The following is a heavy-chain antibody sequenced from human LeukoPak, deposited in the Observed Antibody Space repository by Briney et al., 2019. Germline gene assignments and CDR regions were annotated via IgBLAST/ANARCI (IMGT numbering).Heavy chain of an antibody. CDR2: VYYSGST. CDR1: RGSITTYY. J-gene: IGHJ5*02. Sequence: PSETLSLTCTVSRGSITTYYWSWIRQPAGKGLEWIGNVYYSGSTTYNPSLKSRVSMSVDMSKNQFSLKLRSVTAADTATYYCATDRQEGVSGSYWFDPWGQGTQVTVSS. V-gene: IGHV4-59*01. D-gene: IGHD3-10*01. CDR3: ATDRQEGVSGSYWFDP.